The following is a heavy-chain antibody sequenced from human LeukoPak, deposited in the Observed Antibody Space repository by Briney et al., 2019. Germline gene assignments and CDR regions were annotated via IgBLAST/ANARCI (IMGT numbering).Heavy chain of an antibody. J-gene: IGHJ3*02. Sequence: GGSLRLSCAASGFTFSTYSMNWVRQAPGKGLEWVSYISGSSSVIYSADSVKGRFTISRDNAKNTLYLQMNSLRAEDTAVYYCARKIGSGYNWNDLHSHAFDIWGQGTMVTVSS. V-gene: IGHV3-48*04. CDR2: ISGSSSVI. D-gene: IGHD1-1*01. CDR1: GFTFSTYS. CDR3: ARKIGSGYNWNDLHSHAFDI.